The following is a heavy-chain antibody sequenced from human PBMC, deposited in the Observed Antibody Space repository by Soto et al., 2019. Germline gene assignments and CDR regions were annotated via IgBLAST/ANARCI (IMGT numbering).Heavy chain of an antibody. CDR2: INHSGSN. CDR3: ARGISLQFYEWLFQPNWFDP. V-gene: IGHV4-34*01. Sequence: KPSETLSLTCVVCGGSFNDYYWNWFRQSTEKGLEWIGEINHSGSNNYNPSLKSRVTMSVDTSKNQFSLRLTSVTAADTAVYYCARGISLQFYEWLFQPNWFDPWGQGTLVTVSS. J-gene: IGHJ5*02. D-gene: IGHD3-3*01. CDR1: GGSFNDYY.